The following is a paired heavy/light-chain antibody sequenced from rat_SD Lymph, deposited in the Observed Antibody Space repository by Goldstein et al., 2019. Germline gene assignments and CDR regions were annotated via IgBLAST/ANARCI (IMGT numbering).Heavy chain of an antibody. CDR3: ARYRNNYYVMDA. CDR2: ISYSGST. CDR1: GYTITSGY. Sequence: EIQLQESGPGLVKPSQSLSLTCSVTGYTITSGYDWSWIRKFPGNKMEWMGYISYSGSTNYNPSLKSRISITRDTSKNQFFLQLNSVTTEDTATYYCARYRNNYYVMDAWGQGASVTVSS. D-gene: IGHD1-10*01. J-gene: IGHJ4*01. V-gene: IGHV3-4*01.
Light chain of an antibody. Sequence: DIQMTQSPASLSASLGETVTIQCQASEDIYSGLAWYQQKPGKSPQLLIYGASSLQDGVPSRFSGSGSGTQYSLKISSMQTEDEGVYFCQQGLKYPLTFGSGTKLEIK. CDR2: GAS. CDR3: QQGLKYPLT. V-gene: IGKV12S26*01. J-gene: IGKJ5*01. CDR1: EDIYSG.